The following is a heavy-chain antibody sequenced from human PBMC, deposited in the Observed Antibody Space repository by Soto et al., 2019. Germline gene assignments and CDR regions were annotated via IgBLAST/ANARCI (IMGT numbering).Heavy chain of an antibody. CDR3: ARTAYYYDSSGYYFDF. V-gene: IGHV3-33*01. CDR2: IWYDGRNT. CDR1: GFTFSSYG. J-gene: IGHJ4*02. D-gene: IGHD3-22*01. Sequence: QVQLVESGGGVVQPGRSLRLSCAASGFTFSSYGMHWVRQAPGKGLEWVAVIWYDGRNTYYADSVKGRFTISRDNSKTTLYLQMNTLRAEDTAVYYCARTAYYYDSSGYYFDFWGQGTLVTVSS.